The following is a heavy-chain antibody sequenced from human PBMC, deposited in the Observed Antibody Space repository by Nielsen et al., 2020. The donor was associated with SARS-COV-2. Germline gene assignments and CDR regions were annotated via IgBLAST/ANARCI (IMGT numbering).Heavy chain of an antibody. V-gene: IGHV1-24*01. CDR3: ASGITHRGYIYGLAFDI. CDR1: GYTLTELS. Sequence: ASVKVSCKVSGYTLTELSMHWVRQAPGKGLEWMGGFDPEDGETIYAQKFQGRVTMTEDTSTDTAYMELSRLRSDDTAVYYCASGITHRGYIYGLAFDIWGQGTMVTVSS. CDR2: FDPEDGET. J-gene: IGHJ3*02. D-gene: IGHD5-18*01.